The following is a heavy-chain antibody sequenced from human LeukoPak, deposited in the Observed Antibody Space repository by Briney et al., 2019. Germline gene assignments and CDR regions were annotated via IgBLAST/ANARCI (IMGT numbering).Heavy chain of an antibody. CDR2: IYIEGSTT. Sequence: GGSLRPSCAASGFIFSSYWMHWVRQAPGKGLVWVSRIYIEGSTTSYADSVKGRFTISRDNAKNTLYLQMNSLRAEDTAVYYCARYGLGAHAFDIWGQGTMVTVSS. V-gene: IGHV3-74*01. CDR1: GFIFSSYW. J-gene: IGHJ3*02. CDR3: ARYGLGAHAFDI. D-gene: IGHD3/OR15-3a*01.